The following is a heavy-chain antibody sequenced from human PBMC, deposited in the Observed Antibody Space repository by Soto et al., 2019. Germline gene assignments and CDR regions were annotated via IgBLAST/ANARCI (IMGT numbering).Heavy chain of an antibody. J-gene: IGHJ4*02. CDR3: VGGTYCGASCYFAREY. V-gene: IGHV1-69*01. CDR2: INPMSRTA. D-gene: IGHD2-21*01. Sequence: VQLVQSGSEVKKPGSSVKVSCKASGDTSTTYVVSWVRQAPGNGLEWMGGINPMSRTAKYAEKYSGRVTITADEATKTVYLDLTTLRFEDTIVYFCVGGTYCGASCYFAREYWGQGTLVAVSS. CDR1: GDTSTTYV.